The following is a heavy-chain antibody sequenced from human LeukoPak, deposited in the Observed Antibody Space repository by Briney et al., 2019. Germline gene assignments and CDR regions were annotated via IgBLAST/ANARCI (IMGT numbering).Heavy chain of an antibody. V-gene: IGHV4-59*01. J-gene: IGHJ3*02. CDR3: ARTHCSSTSCYEMGAFDI. D-gene: IGHD2-2*01. Sequence: SETLSLTCTVSGGSISSYYWSWIRQPPGKGLEWIGYIYYSGSTNYTPSLKSRVTISVDTSKNQFSLKLSSVTAADTAVYYCARTHCSSTSCYEMGAFDIWGQGTMVTVSS. CDR2: IYYSGST. CDR1: GGSISSYY.